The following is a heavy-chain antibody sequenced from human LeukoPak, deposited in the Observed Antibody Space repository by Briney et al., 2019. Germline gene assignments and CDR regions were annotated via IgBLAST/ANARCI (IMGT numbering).Heavy chain of an antibody. J-gene: IGHJ4*02. CDR2: ISSAGTYT. D-gene: IGHD5-18*01. V-gene: IGHV3-11*06. CDR3: ARDLVSAMGPYYFHY. Sequence: KSGGSLRLPCAASGFSFSDYYMSWSRQAPGKGLEWVSFISSAGTYTNYADSVKGRFTISRDNAKNSLYLQMNSLRAEDTAVYYCARDLVSAMGPYYFHYWGQATLVSVSS. CDR1: GFSFSDYY.